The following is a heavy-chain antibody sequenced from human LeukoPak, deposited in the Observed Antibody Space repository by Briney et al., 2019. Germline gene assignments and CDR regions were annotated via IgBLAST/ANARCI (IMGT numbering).Heavy chain of an antibody. J-gene: IGHJ3*02. D-gene: IGHD3-10*01. CDR2: INLSRST. V-gene: IGHV4-34*01. Sequence: SETLSLTCAVYGGSFSGYYWTWIRQPPGEGLEWIGEINLSRSTTYNPSLKSRVTISLDTSRNQFSLKLNSVTAADTAVYYCAKSNGYGLVDIWGQGTMVTVSS. CDR3: AKSNGYGLVDI. CDR1: GGSFSGYY.